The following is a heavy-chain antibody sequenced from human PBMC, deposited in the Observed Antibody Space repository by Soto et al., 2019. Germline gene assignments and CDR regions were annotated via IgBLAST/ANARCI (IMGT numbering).Heavy chain of an antibody. CDR3: VREPRLLIWFGELQD. D-gene: IGHD3-10*01. CDR2: VYS. J-gene: IGHJ1*01. Sequence: QVQLQESGPGLVKPSQTLSLTCRVSGGSIGSPNFYWSWIRQHPGKGLEWLGYVYSIPVDTSKNQFSLKLSSVSAADTAVYFCVREPRLLIWFGELQDWGRGTLVTVSS. CDR1: GGSIGSPNFY. V-gene: IGHV4-31*01.